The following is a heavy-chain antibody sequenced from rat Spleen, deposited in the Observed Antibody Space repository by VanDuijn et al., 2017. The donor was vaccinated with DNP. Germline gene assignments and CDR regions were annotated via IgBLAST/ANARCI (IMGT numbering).Heavy chain of an antibody. CDR1: GFTFSDYN. V-gene: IGHV5S10*01. J-gene: IGHJ4*01. D-gene: IGHD1-2*01. CDR3: ARGRLYPHYAMDA. Sequence: EVQLVESGGGLVQPGNSLKLSCAASGFTFSDYNMAWVRQAPKKGLEWVATIIYDGSRTYYRDSVKGRFTISRDNAQNTLYLQMSKLGSEDTAIYYCARGRLYPHYAMDAWGQGTSVTVSS. CDR2: IIYDGSRT.